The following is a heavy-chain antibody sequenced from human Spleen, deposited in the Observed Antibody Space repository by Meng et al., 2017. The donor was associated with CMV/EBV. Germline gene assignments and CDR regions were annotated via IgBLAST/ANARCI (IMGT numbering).Heavy chain of an antibody. V-gene: IGHV4-34*01. CDR3: ATRSSHCSSTSCYTGYFDY. Sequence: SETLSLTCAVYGGSFSGYYWSWIRQSPGKGLEWIGEIYHSGNTNYNPSLKSRVTISIDTSKNQFSLKLSSVTAADTAVYYCATRSSHCSSTSCYTGYFDYWGQGTLVTVSS. D-gene: IGHD2-2*02. CDR2: IYHSGNT. J-gene: IGHJ4*02. CDR1: GGSFSGYY.